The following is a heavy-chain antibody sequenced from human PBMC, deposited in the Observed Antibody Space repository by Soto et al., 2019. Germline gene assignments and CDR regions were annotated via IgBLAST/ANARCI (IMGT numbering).Heavy chain of an antibody. D-gene: IGHD3-3*01. Sequence: GGSLRLSCAASGFTFSDYYMSWIRQAPGKGLEWVSYISSSGSTIYYADSVKGRFTISRDNAKNSLYLQMNSLRAEDTAVYYCAREFWPSGYYYYMDVWGKGTTVTVSS. V-gene: IGHV3-11*01. J-gene: IGHJ6*03. CDR2: ISSSGSTI. CDR1: GFTFSDYY. CDR3: AREFWPSGYYYYMDV.